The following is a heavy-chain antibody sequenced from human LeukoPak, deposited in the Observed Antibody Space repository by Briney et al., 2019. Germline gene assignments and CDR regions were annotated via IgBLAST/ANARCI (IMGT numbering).Heavy chain of an antibody. J-gene: IGHJ4*02. D-gene: IGHD3-10*01. V-gene: IGHV4-59*08. Sequence: SETLSLTCTVSGGSISNHYWSWIRQPPGKGLEWIGHIYYSGATKYNPSLKSRTTISVDTSKNQFSLMLSSVTAADTAVYYCARFGITVVRGGKYYFDYWGQGTLVTVSS. CDR1: GGSISNHY. CDR3: ARFGITVVRGGKYYFDY. CDR2: IYYSGAT.